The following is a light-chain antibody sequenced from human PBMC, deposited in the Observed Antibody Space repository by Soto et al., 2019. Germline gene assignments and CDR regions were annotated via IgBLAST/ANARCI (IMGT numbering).Light chain of an antibody. J-gene: IGLJ1*01. CDR1: SSDVGDYNY. CDR3: SSYTSSSTRV. V-gene: IGLV2-14*01. Sequence: QSVLTQPASVSGSPGQSITISCTGTSSDVGDYNYVSWYQQHPGKAPKLMIFDVSNRPSGVSNRFSGSKSGNTASLTISGLQAEAEADYYCSSYTSSSTRVFGTGTKVTVL. CDR2: DVS.